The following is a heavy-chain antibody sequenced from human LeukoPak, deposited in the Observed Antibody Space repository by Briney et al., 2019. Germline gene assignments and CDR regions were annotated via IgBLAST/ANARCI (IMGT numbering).Heavy chain of an antibody. V-gene: IGHV3-23*01. CDR3: ATFRFLGT. D-gene: IGHD3-3*01. Sequence: GGSLRLSCAASGFTFSSYAMSWVRQAPGKGLEWVSAISGSGGSTYYADSVKGRFTISRDNVKNSLYLQMNSLRAEDTAIYYCATFRFLGTWGQGTMVTVSP. CDR1: GFTFSSYA. CDR2: ISGSGGST. J-gene: IGHJ3*01.